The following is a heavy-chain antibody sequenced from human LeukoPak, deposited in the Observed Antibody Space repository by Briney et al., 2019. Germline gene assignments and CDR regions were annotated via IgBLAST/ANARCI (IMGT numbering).Heavy chain of an antibody. D-gene: IGHD3-16*01. CDR2: MKQDGREK. CDR1: GFTFSAYW. Sequence: GGSLRLSCAASGFTFSAYWMAWVRQAPGKGLEWVANMKQDGREKHYVDSVKGRFTISRDNARNSLYLQMNSLRAEDSAVYYCARDGVGALDYWGQGTLVTVSS. CDR3: ARDGVGALDY. J-gene: IGHJ4*02. V-gene: IGHV3-7*01.